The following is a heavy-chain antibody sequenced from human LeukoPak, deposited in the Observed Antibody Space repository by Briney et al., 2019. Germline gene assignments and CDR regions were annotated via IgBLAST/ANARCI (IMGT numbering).Heavy chain of an antibody. CDR3: ARGGYYYDSSGYYPYYYYYGMDV. CDR1: VYTFTSYY. J-gene: IGHJ6*02. D-gene: IGHD3-22*01. V-gene: IGHV1-46*01. Sequence: ASVKVSCTASVYTFTSYYMHWVRQAPGQGLEWMGIINPSGGSTSYAQKFQGRVTMTRDTSTSTVYMELSSLRSEDTAVYYCARGGYYYDSSGYYPYYYYYGMDVWGQGTLVTVSS. CDR2: INPSGGST.